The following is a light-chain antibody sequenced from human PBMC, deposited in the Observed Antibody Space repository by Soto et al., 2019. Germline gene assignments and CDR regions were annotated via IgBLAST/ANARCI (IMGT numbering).Light chain of an antibody. V-gene: IGKV3-20*01. CDR2: GAS. CDR3: QQYASSPRT. CDR1: QSFTTSQ. J-gene: IGKJ1*01. Sequence: EIVLTQSPGTLSLSPGERATLFCRASQSFTTSQLAWYQQKPGQAPRVLIFGASSRATGIPDRFSGSGSGTDFTLTIGRLEPEDSAVYYCQQYASSPRTFGQGTPVEIK.